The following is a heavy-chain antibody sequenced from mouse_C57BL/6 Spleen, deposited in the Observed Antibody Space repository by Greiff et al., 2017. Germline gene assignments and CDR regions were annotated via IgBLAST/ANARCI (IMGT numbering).Heavy chain of an antibody. V-gene: IGHV5-9*01. Sequence: EVKLVESGGGLVKPGGSLKLSCAASGFTFSSYTMSWVRQTPEKRLEWVATISGGGGNTYYPDSVKGRFTISRDNAKNTLYLQMSSLRSEDTALYYCARHEIYYDYDGYAMDYWGQGTSVTVSS. CDR1: GFTFSSYT. D-gene: IGHD2-4*01. J-gene: IGHJ4*01. CDR3: ARHEIYYDYDGYAMDY. CDR2: ISGGGGNT.